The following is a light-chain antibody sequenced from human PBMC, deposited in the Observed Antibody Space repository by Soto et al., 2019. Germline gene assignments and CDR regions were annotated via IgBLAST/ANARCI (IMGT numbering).Light chain of an antibody. V-gene: IGKV1-5*01. CDR1: QSITYW. CDR3: QQYNNWPLGT. Sequence: DIQMTQSPSSLSASVGDRVTITCRASQSITYWLAWYQQKPGRAPKLLIYDVFNLQSGVPSRFSGSGSGTEFTLTISSLQPDDSATYYCQQYNNWPLGTFGPGTSVEIK. J-gene: IGKJ1*01. CDR2: DVF.